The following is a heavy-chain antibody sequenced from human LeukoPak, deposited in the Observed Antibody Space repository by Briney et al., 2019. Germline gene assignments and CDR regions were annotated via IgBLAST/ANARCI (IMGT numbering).Heavy chain of an antibody. CDR2: IYHSGST. D-gene: IGHD6-13*01. Sequence: PSGTLSLTCAVSGGSISSSNWWSWVRQPPGKGLEWIGEIYHSGSTNYNPSLKSRVTISVDESKNQFSLKLSSVTAADTAVYYCARTKIAAAGTYYYYGMDVWGQGTTVTVSS. J-gene: IGHJ6*02. CDR1: GGSISSSNW. V-gene: IGHV4-4*02. CDR3: ARTKIAAAGTYYYYGMDV.